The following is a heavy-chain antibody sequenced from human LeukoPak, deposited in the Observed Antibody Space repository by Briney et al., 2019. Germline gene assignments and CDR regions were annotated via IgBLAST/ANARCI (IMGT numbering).Heavy chain of an antibody. CDR1: GYTFTGYY. D-gene: IGHD3-22*01. V-gene: IGHV1-2*02. J-gene: IGHJ6*03. CDR3: ARAMIVNYPPRGYMDV. CDR2: INPNSGGT. Sequence: ASVKVSCKASGYTFTGYYMHWVRQAPGQGLEWMGWINPNSGGTNYAQKFQGRVTMTRDTSISTAYMELSRLRSDDTAVYYCARAMIVNYPPRGYMDVWGKGTTVTVSS.